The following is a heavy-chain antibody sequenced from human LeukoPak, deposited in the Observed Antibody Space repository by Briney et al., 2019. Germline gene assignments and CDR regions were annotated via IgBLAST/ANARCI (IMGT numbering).Heavy chain of an antibody. CDR1: GFTFTNYW. V-gene: IGHV3-74*01. CDR2: INSDGSGT. Sequence: GGSLRLSCAASGFTFTNYWMHWVRQVSGKGLVWVSRINSDGSGTRYADFVKGRFTISRDNAKSTVYLQMNSLRTDDTAVYYCARRSVAGSLDYWGQGTLVTVSS. CDR3: ARRSVAGSLDY. J-gene: IGHJ4*02. D-gene: IGHD6-19*01.